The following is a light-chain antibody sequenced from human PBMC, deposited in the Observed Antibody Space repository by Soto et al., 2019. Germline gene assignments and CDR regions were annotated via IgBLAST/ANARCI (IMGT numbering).Light chain of an antibody. J-gene: IGLJ2*01. CDR1: SSNIGAGYD. Sequence: QSVLTQPPSVSGAPGQRVTISCTGSSSNIGAGYDVHWYQQLPGTAPKLLIYGNSNRPSGVPDRFSGSKSGTSASLAITGRQAEDEADYYCQSYDSSRRAVVFGGGTKLTVL. V-gene: IGLV1-40*01. CDR2: GNS. CDR3: QSYDSSRRAVV.